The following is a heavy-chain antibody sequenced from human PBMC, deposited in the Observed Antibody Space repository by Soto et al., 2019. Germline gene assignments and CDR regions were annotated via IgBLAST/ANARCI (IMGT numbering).Heavy chain of an antibody. CDR1: GFSLSTSGVG. CDR2: IYWDDDK. D-gene: IGHD3-9*01. CDR3: ARYFDWLLRDYIFFEY. Sequence: GSGPTLVNPTQTLTLTCTFSGFSLSTSGVGVGWIRQPPGKALEWLALIYWDDDKRYSPSLKSRLTITKDTSKNQVVLTMTNMDPVDTATYYCARYFDWLLRDYIFFEYWGQGTLVTVSS. V-gene: IGHV2-5*02. J-gene: IGHJ4*02.